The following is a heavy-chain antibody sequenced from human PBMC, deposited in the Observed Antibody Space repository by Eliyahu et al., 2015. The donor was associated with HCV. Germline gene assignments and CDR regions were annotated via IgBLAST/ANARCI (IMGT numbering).Heavy chain of an antibody. CDR3: ARDAGLSYGYNLYGMNL. CDR1: GXTFTGXY. CDR2: XXPXXXGT. J-gene: IGHJ6*02. D-gene: IGHD5-18*01. V-gene: IGHV1-2*02. Sequence: QVQLVQSGAEVKKPGASVKVSXKASGXTFTGXYMHWVRQAPGQGLEWMGWXXPXXXGTNFAQKFQGRVTMTRDTSISTAYMELSSLRSDDTAVYFCARDAGLSYGYNLYGMNLWGQGTTVNVSS.